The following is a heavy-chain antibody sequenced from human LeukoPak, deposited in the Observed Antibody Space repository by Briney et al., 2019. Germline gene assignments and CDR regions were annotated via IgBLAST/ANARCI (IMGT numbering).Heavy chain of an antibody. J-gene: IGHJ5*02. V-gene: IGHV3-21*01. CDR3: ASDPHSAAANWFDP. CDR1: GFTFSSYA. CDR2: ISDDGNYI. D-gene: IGHD6-13*01. Sequence: GGSLRLSCEASGFTFSSYAMYWVRQAPGKGLEWVSSISDDGNYIYYGDSVKGRFTISRDNANNSLDLQMHSLRAEDTAVYYCASDPHSAAANWFDPWGQGTLVIVSS.